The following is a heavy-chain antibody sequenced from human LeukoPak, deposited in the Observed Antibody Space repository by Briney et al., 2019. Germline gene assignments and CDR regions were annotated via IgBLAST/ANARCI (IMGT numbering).Heavy chain of an antibody. V-gene: IGHV3-7*01. CDR3: ARRHASSFRDY. CDR2: IKQDGSDK. J-gene: IGHJ4*02. CDR1: GFTFSNYW. D-gene: IGHD6-6*01. Sequence: GGSLRLSCAASGFTFSNYWMSWVRQAPGKGLEWVANIKQDGSDKYYVDSVKGRFTISRDNAKNSLYLQMNSLRAEDTAVYYCARRHASSFRDYWGQGTLVTVSS.